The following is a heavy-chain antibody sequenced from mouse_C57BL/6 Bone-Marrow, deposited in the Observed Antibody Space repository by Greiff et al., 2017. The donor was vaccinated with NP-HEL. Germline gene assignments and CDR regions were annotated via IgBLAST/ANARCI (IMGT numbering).Heavy chain of an antibody. CDR3: ARVPLYYYGSPWYFDV. V-gene: IGHV3-6*01. CDR1: GYSITSGYY. D-gene: IGHD1-1*01. CDR2: ISYDGSN. Sequence: EVQLQQSGPGLVKPSQSLSLTCSVTGYSITSGYYWNWIRQFPGNKLEWMGYISYDGSNNYNPSLKNRISITRDTSKNQFFLKLNSVTTEDTATYYCARVPLYYYGSPWYFDVWGTGTTVTVSS. J-gene: IGHJ1*03.